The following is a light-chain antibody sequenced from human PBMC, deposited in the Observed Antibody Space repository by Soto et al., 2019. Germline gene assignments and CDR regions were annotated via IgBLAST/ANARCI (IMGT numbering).Light chain of an antibody. V-gene: IGKV3-11*01. CDR2: DAS. CDR1: QSVSSY. CDR3: QQRSNWPPIT. Sequence: EIVLTQAPATLSLSPGERATLSCRASQSVSSYLAWYQQTPGQAPRLLIYDASNRATGIPARFSGSGSGTDFTLTISSLEPEDFAVYYCQQRSNWPPITFGQGTRLDIK. J-gene: IGKJ5*01.